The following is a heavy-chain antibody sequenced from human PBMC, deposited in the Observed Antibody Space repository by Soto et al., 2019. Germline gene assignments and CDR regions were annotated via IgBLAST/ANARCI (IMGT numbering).Heavy chain of an antibody. Sequence: QVQLVQSGPEVKKPGASVKVSCKASGYTFTNYDVSWMRQAPGQGLEWMGWISAYNGHTNYAQKLQGRVTMTTDTSTSTAYMELRSLRSDDTAVYYCARTARGYSYGYEDSWGQGALVVVSS. CDR3: ARTARGYSYGYEDS. D-gene: IGHD5-18*01. CDR1: GYTFTNYD. V-gene: IGHV1-18*01. CDR2: ISAYNGHT. J-gene: IGHJ4*02.